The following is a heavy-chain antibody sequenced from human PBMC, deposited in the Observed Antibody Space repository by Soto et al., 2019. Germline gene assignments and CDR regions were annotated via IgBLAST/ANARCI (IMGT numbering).Heavy chain of an antibody. Sequence: PGGSLRLSCAASGFTFSTYTMHWVRQAPGKGLEWVAAISFDGSNKYYADSVKGRFTISRDNFKNTLYLQMNSLRPEDTAVHYCAREFGSSGGFDFWGQGTLVTVSS. V-gene: IGHV3-30-3*01. CDR3: AREFGSSGGFDF. CDR2: ISFDGSNK. CDR1: GFTFSTYT. D-gene: IGHD6-6*01. J-gene: IGHJ4*02.